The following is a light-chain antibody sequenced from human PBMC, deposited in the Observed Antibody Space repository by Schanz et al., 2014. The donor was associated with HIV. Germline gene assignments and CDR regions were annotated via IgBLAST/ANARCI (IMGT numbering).Light chain of an antibody. V-gene: IGKV3-15*01. CDR2: GTS. Sequence: DIVLTQSPATLSVSPGERATLFCRASQSVSSNLAWYQHKPGQAPRLLIHGTSSRATDIPARFSGSGSGSDFTLTISSLQSEDFAVYYCLQYDNWPRTFGQGTKVEIK. J-gene: IGKJ1*01. CDR1: QSVSSN. CDR3: LQYDNWPRT.